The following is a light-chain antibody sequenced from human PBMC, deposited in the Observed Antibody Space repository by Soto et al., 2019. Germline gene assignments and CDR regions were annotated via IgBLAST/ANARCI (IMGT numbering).Light chain of an antibody. CDR1: SSDVGGYNY. CDR2: DVS. V-gene: IGLV2-14*01. J-gene: IGLJ1*01. Sequence: QSLLTQPASVSGSHGQSITISCTGTSSDVGGYNYVSWYQQHPGKAPKLMIFDVSNRPSGVSSRFSGSKSGNTASLTISGLQAEDEADYYCTSYTSSSTYVFGTGTKVTVL. CDR3: TSYTSSSTYV.